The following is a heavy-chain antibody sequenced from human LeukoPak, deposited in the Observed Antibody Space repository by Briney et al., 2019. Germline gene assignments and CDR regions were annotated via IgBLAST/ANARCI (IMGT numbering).Heavy chain of an antibody. J-gene: IGHJ4*02. V-gene: IGHV3-7*01. CDR2: LKYGGSEK. D-gene: IGHD6-13*01. CDR3: TGHIEAAGLFLDY. CDR1: GFTFCGYW. Sequence: GGSLTRSCAASGFTFCGYWMSWLRQAPGKGREGVVNLKYGGSEKYYVDSVKGRFTISRNNDKNSLYLQMNRLRAEATAVYHWTGHIEAAGLFLDYWGQGTLVTVSS.